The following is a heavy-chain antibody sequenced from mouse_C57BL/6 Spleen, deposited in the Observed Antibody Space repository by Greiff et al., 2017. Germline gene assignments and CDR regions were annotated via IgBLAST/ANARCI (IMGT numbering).Heavy chain of an antibody. CDR1: GFSLTSYG. Sequence: VQLQQSGPGLVQPSQSLSITCTVSGFSLTSYGVHWVRQSPGKGLEWLGVIWRGGSTDYNAAFMSRLSITKDNSKGQVFFKMNSLQADDTAIYYCAKKGLYGYGEDWYFDGWGTGTTVTVSS. D-gene: IGHD2-2*01. CDR2: IWRGGST. J-gene: IGHJ1*03. CDR3: AKKGLYGYGEDWYFDG. V-gene: IGHV2-5*01.